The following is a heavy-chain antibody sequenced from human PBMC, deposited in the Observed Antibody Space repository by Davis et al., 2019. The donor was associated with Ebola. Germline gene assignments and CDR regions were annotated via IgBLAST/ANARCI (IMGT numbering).Heavy chain of an antibody. CDR1: GFTFSSYW. V-gene: IGHV3-74*01. Sequence: GESLKISCAASGFTFSSYWMHWVRQAPGKGLVWVAHINRDGSSTGYADSVKGRFTISRDSSKNTLDLQMNSLRAEDTALYSCTKGDRDYSSSPFDYWGQGTLVTVSS. CDR3: TKGDRDYSSSPFDY. J-gene: IGHJ4*02. CDR2: INRDGSST. D-gene: IGHD3-22*01.